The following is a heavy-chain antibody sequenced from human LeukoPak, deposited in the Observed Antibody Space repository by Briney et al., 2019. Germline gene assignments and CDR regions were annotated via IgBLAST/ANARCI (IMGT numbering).Heavy chain of an antibody. Sequence: SETLSLTCTVSGDSISSGSYYWSWIRQPAGKGLEWIGRIYTSGSTNYNPSLKSRVTISVDTSKNQFSLKLSSVTAADTAVYYCARDPTYYDFWSGYFDYWGQGTLVTVSS. CDR2: IYTSGST. J-gene: IGHJ4*02. V-gene: IGHV4-61*02. CDR1: GDSISSGSYY. D-gene: IGHD3-3*01. CDR3: ARDPTYYDFWSGYFDY.